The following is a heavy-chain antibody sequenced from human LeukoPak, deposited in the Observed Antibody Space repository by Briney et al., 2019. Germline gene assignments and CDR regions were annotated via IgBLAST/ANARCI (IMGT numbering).Heavy chain of an antibody. V-gene: IGHV4-59*01. CDR2: IYYSGST. CDR1: GGSISSYY. Sequence: PSETLSLTCTVSGGSISSYYWSWIRQPPGKGLEWIGYIYYSGSTNYNPSLKSLVTISVDTSKNQFSLKLSSVTAADTAVYYCARAVGSSGWYVWFDPWGQGTLVTVSS. CDR3: ARAVGSSGWYVWFDP. D-gene: IGHD6-19*01. J-gene: IGHJ5*02.